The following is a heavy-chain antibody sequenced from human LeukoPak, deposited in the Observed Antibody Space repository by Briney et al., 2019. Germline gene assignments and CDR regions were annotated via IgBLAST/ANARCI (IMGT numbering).Heavy chain of an antibody. CDR2: ISPYNGNT. J-gene: IGHJ6*03. CDR3: ARGNPAWGVDYYYYMDV. CDR1: GYTFIRYG. V-gene: IGHV1-18*01. Sequence: ASVKVSCKASGYTFIRYGITWVRQAPGQGLEWMAWISPYNGNTKYAQKFQGRVTMTTDTSTSTAYMELRSLRSDDTAVYYCARGNPAWGVDYYYYMDVWGKGTTVTISS. D-gene: IGHD3-10*01.